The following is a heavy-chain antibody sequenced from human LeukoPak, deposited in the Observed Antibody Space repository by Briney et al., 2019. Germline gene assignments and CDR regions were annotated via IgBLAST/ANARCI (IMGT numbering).Heavy chain of an antibody. J-gene: IGHJ4*02. CDR1: SSYA. V-gene: IGHV4-39*01. CDR2: VYYTGST. Sequence: SSYAMSWVRQPPGKGPEWIGSVYYTGSTSYNPSLKSRVTISVDTSKNQFSLKLSSVTAADTAVYYCATAPSRGIILIQVALFDYWGQGTLDTVSS. D-gene: IGHD3-16*01. CDR3: ATAPSRGIILIQVALFDY.